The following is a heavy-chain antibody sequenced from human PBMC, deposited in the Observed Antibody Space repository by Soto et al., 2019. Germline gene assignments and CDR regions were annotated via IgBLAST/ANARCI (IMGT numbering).Heavy chain of an antibody. CDR2: ISYDGSNK. V-gene: IGHV3-30*18. D-gene: IGHD5-18*01. CDR1: GFTFSSYG. J-gene: IGHJ4*02. Sequence: QVQLVESGGGVVQPGRSLRLSCAASGFTFSSYGMHWVRQAPGKGLEWVAVISYDGSNKYYADSVKGRFTISRDNSKNTLYLQMNSLRAEDTAVYYCAKDRKGYSYGPVFDYWGQGTLVTVSS. CDR3: AKDRKGYSYGPVFDY.